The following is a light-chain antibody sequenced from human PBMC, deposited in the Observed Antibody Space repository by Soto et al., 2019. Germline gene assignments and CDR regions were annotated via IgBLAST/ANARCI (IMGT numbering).Light chain of an antibody. V-gene: IGLV2-8*01. J-gene: IGLJ2*01. Sequence: QSALTQPPSASGSLGQSVTISCTGTSSDVRDYNYVSWYQQHPGKAPKLMIYEVSKRPSGVPDRFSGSKSGNTASLTVSGLQAEDEADYYCSSYAGSNNFVFGGGTKLTVL. CDR1: SSDVRDYNY. CDR3: SSYAGSNNFV. CDR2: EVS.